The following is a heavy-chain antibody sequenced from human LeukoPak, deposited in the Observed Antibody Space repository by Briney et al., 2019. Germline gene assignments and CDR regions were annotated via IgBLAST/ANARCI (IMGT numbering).Heavy chain of an antibody. CDR1: GFTFSSCG. Sequence: GVSLRLSCAASGFTFSSCGMHWVRQAPGKGLEWVAFIRYDGSEKYYADSVKGRFTMSRDNSKNTLYLQMKRRRAEDTAVYYCAKDLKRLVWYGDTLDNWGQGTLVTVSS. V-gene: IGHV3-30*02. CDR2: IRYDGSEK. CDR3: AKDLKRLVWYGDTLDN. D-gene: IGHD4-17*01. J-gene: IGHJ4*02.